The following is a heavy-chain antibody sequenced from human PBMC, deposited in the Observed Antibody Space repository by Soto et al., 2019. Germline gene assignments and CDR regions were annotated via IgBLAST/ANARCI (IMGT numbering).Heavy chain of an antibody. J-gene: IGHJ6*02. Sequence: GGSLRLSCAASGFTFSSYAMSWVRQAPGKGLEWVSAISGSGGSTYYADSVKGRFTISRDNSKNTLYLQMNSLRAEDTAVYYCAKSKGSGSYYARPYYGMDVWGQGTTVTVSS. D-gene: IGHD3-10*01. CDR3: AKSKGSGSYYARPYYGMDV. CDR1: GFTFSSYA. CDR2: ISGSGGST. V-gene: IGHV3-23*01.